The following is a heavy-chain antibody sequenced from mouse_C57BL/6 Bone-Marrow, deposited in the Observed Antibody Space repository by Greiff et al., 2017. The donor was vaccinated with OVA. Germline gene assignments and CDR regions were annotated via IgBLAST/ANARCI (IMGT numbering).Heavy chain of an antibody. CDR2: IYPGKGDT. D-gene: IGHD1-1*01. Sequence: QVQLKESGAELVRPGASVKMSCKASGFTFTSYNMHWVKQTPRQGLEWIGAIYPGKGDTSYNQKFKGKATLTVDKSSSKAYMQLSSLTSEDTAVYFCAREGPYYGSRDLYFGVWGTGTTVTVSS. J-gene: IGHJ1*03. V-gene: IGHV1-12*01. CDR3: AREGPYYGSRDLYFGV. CDR1: GFTFTSYN.